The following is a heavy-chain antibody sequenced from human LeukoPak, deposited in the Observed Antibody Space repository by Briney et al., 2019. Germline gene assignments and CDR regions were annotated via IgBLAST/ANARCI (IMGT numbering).Heavy chain of an antibody. Sequence: SVKVSCKASGGTFSSYAISWVRQAPGQGLEWMGGIIPIVGTANYAQKFQGRVTMTRDTSISTAYMELSRLRSDDTAVYYCARVVRGRFLEWLFGTVFDYWGQGTLVTVSS. V-gene: IGHV1-69*05. J-gene: IGHJ4*02. CDR1: GGTFSSYA. CDR2: IIPIVGTA. D-gene: IGHD3-3*01. CDR3: ARVVRGRFLEWLFGTVFDY.